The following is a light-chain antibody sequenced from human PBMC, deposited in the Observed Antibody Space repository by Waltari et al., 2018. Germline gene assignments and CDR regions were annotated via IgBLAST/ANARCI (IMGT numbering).Light chain of an antibody. Sequence: QSALTQPRSVSGSPGQSFTISCSGTSSDFNGYNYVSWYQQLPCKAPKLMIYDVVKRPSGVPDRFSASKSGNTASLTISGLQAEDEADYYCCSYVGSNVVFGGGTKLTVL. CDR3: CSYVGSNVV. V-gene: IGLV2-11*01. CDR2: DVV. J-gene: IGLJ2*01. CDR1: SSDFNGYNY.